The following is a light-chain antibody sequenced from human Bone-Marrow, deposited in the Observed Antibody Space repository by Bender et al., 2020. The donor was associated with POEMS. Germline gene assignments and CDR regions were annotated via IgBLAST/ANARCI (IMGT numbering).Light chain of an antibody. CDR3: SSFTSRSTVV. CDR1: NNDVGGYNY. V-gene: IGLV2-11*01. J-gene: IGLJ2*01. CDR2: DVI. Sequence: QSALTQPRSVSGSPGQSVAISCTGTNNDVGGYNYVSWYQQHPGKAPKLLISDVINRPSGVPERFSGSKSGNTASLTISGLQAEDEADYFCSSFTSRSTVVFGGGTKLTVL.